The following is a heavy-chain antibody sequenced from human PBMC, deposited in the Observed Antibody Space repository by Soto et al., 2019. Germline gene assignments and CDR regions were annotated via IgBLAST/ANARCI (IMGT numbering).Heavy chain of an antibody. CDR1: GGTFSSYA. CDR2: IIPIFGTA. V-gene: IGHV1-69*13. D-gene: IGHD1-20*01. J-gene: IGHJ4*02. CDR3: ARALGKYNWNLSTDY. Sequence: SVKVSCKASGGTFSSYAISWVRQAPGQGLEWMGGIIPIFGTANYAQKFQGRVTITADESTSTAYMELSSLRSEDTAVYYCARALGKYNWNLSTDYWGQGTLVTVSS.